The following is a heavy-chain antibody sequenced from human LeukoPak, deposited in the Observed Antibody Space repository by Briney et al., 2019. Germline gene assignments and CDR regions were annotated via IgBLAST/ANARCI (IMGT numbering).Heavy chain of an antibody. CDR1: RGSINNYY. D-gene: IGHD3-22*01. CDR3: ARFFPDSRMPLVLDLVEY. CDR2: IYYSGST. V-gene: IGHV4-59*06. J-gene: IGHJ4*02. Sequence: PSETLSLTCTVSRGSINNYYWSWIRQHPGKGLEWIGYIYYSGSTYYNPSLKSRVTISVDTSKNQFSLKLSSVTAADTAVYYCARFFPDSRMPLVLDLVEYWGQGTLVTVSS.